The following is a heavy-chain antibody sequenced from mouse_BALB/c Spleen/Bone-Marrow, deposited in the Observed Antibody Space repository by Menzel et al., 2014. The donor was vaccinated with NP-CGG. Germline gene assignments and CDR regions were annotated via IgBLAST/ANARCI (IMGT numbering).Heavy chain of an antibody. V-gene: IGHV1S29*02. D-gene: IGHD1-1*01. CDR3: ARDYGSNY. CDR1: GYTFTDYN. CDR2: IYPYNGGT. Sequence: EVQLQQSGPELVKPGASVKISCKASGYTFTDYNMHWVKQSHGKSLGWIGYIYPYNGGTDYNQKFKSKATLTVDNSSSTAYMELRSLTSEDSAVYYCARDYGSNYWGQGTTLTVSS. J-gene: IGHJ2*01.